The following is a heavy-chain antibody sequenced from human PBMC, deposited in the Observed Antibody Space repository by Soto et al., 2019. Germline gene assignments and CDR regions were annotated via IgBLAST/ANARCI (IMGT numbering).Heavy chain of an antibody. CDR1: GGTFRTSA. V-gene: IGHV1-69*12. CDR3: ARDKDRLQLGGNYYYILDV. Sequence: QVQLVQSGAAVKKPGSSVKVSCKASGGTFRTSAISWVRQAPGQGPEWVGGIMPVFRRPKYAQNFQDRVTITADESTSTAYMELSSLRSDDTAVYYCARDKDRLQLGGNYYYILDVWGQGTAVTVSS. J-gene: IGHJ6*02. D-gene: IGHD1-1*01. CDR2: IMPVFRRP.